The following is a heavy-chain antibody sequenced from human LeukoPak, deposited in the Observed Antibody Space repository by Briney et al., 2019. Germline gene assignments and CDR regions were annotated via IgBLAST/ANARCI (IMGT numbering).Heavy chain of an antibody. CDR3: AIGYCSGGSCYPFDY. CDR2: ISSSGSTI. D-gene: IGHD2-15*01. Sequence: PGGSLRLSCAASGFNLRSYEMNWVRQAPGRGLEWVSYISSSGSTIYYADSVKGRFTISRDNAKNSLYLQMNSLRAEDTAVYYCAIGYCSGGSCYPFDYWGQGTLVTVSP. V-gene: IGHV3-48*03. J-gene: IGHJ4*02. CDR1: GFNLRSYE.